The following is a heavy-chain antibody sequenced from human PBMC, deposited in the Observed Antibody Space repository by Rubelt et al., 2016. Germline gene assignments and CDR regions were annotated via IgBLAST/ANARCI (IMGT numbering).Heavy chain of an antibody. J-gene: IGHJ6*02. Sequence: SGFTVSSNYMSWVRQAPGKGLEWVSVIYSGGSTYYADSVKGRFTISRDNSKNTLYLQMNSLRAEDTAVYYSARGRELYYYGMDVWGQGTTVTVSS. D-gene: IGHD1-7*01. CDR3: ARGRELYYYGMDV. CDR1: GFTVSSNY. CDR2: IYSGGST. V-gene: IGHV3-53*01.